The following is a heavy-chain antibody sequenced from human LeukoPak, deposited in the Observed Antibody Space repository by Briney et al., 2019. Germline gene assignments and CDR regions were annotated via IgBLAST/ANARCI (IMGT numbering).Heavy chain of an antibody. CDR1: GYTFTSCY. Sequence: GASVKVSCKASGYTFTSCYMHWVRQAPGQGLEWMGIINPSGGSTSYAQKFQGRVTMTRDTSTSTVYMELSSLRSEDTAVYYCARGQRGYGSGSYYKLDWFDPWGQGTLVTVSS. J-gene: IGHJ5*02. D-gene: IGHD3-10*01. V-gene: IGHV1-46*01. CDR3: ARGQRGYGSGSYYKLDWFDP. CDR2: INPSGGST.